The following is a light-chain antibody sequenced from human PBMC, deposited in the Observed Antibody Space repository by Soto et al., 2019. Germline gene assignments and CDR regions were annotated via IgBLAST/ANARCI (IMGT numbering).Light chain of an antibody. CDR1: QSVSSSY. V-gene: IGKV3-20*01. CDR2: GAS. Sequence: EIVLTQSPGTLSLSPWERATLSCRASQSVSSSYLAWYQQKPGQAPRLLIYGASSRATGIPDRFSGSGSGTDFTLTISSLQPEDFATYYCQQSYSTPLTFGGGTKVDIK. CDR3: QQSYSTPLT. J-gene: IGKJ4*01.